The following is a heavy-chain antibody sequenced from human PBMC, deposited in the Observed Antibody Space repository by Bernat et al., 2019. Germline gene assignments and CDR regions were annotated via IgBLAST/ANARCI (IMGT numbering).Heavy chain of an antibody. J-gene: IGHJ6*02. CDR2: LSGSGDST. V-gene: IGHV3-23*01. Sequence: EVQLLESGGGLVQPGGSLRLSCGASGFTFSSFAMSWVRQAAGRGLEWVSGLSGSGDSTYYADSGKGRFTISRDNSKNTLYLQMNSLRAEDTAVYYCAKGIYPKGYCSGGNCYYYFYGMDVWGQGTTVTVSS. D-gene: IGHD2-15*01. CDR3: AKGIYPKGYCSGGNCYYYFYGMDV. CDR1: GFTFSSFA.